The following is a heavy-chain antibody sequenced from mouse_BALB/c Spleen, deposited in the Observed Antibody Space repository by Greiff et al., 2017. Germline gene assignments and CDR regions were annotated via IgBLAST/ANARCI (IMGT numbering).Heavy chain of an antibody. Sequence: EVQLVESGPVLARPGASVKMSCKASGYTFTSYWMHWVKQRPGQGLEWIGAIYPGNSDTSYNQKFKGKAKLTAVTSTSTAYMELSSLTNEDSAVYYCTRGTVPSSWYFDVWGAGTTVTVSA. CDR3: TRGTVPSSWYFDV. D-gene: IGHD1-1*01. J-gene: IGHJ1*01. CDR2: IYPGNSDT. V-gene: IGHV1-5*01. CDR1: GYTFTSYW.